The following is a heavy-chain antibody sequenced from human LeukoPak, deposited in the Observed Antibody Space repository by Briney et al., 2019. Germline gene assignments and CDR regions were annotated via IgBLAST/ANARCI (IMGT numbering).Heavy chain of an antibody. V-gene: IGHV3-48*03. CDR2: ISSSSSTI. Sequence: GGSLRLSCAASGFTFSSYEMNWVRQAPGKWLEWVSYISSSSSTIYYADSVKGRFTISRDNAKNSLYLQMNSLRAEDTAVYYCAELGITMIGGVWGKGTTVTISS. CDR3: AELGITMIGGV. J-gene: IGHJ6*04. D-gene: IGHD3-10*02. CDR1: GFTFSSYE.